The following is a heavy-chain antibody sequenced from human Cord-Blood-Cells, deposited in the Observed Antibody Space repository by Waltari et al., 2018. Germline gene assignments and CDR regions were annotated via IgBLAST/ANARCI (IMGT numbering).Heavy chain of an antibody. V-gene: IGHV3-30*18. CDR1: GFTLSSYV. J-gene: IGHJ4*02. CDR3: AKDDYYDSSGYFDY. Sequence: QVQLVESGGGVVQPGRCLRLSCAASGFTLSSYVMHWVRLAPGKGLEWVAVIWYDGSNKYYADSVKGRFTISRDNSKNTLYLQMNSLRAEDTAMYYCAKDDYYDSSGYFDYWGQGTLVTVSS. D-gene: IGHD3-22*01. CDR2: IWYDGSNK.